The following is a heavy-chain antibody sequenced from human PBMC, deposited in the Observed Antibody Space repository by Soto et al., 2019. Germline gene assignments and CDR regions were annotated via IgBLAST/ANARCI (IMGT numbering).Heavy chain of an antibody. D-gene: IGHD2-15*01. Sequence: GSLRLSCAASGFTFSSYAMYWVRQAPGKGLEYVSAISSNGGSTYYANSVKGRFTISRDNSKNTLYLQMGSLRAEDMAVYYCARDSPLHYCSGGSSPFDPWGQGTLVTVSS. CDR2: ISSNGGST. CDR3: ARDSPLHYCSGGSSPFDP. CDR1: GFTFSSYA. V-gene: IGHV3-64*01. J-gene: IGHJ5*02.